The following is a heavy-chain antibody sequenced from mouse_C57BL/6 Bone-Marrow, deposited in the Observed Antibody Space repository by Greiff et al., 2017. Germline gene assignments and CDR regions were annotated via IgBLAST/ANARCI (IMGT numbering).Heavy chain of an antibody. V-gene: IGHV5-6-3*01. CDR2: INSNGGST. CDR1: GFTFSSYG. Sequence: EVQLQQSGGGLVQPGGSLKLSCAASGFTFSSYGMSWVRQTPDKRLELVATINSNGGSTYYPDSVKGRFTISRDNAKNTLYLQMSSLKSEDTAMYYCARDHYGSSYWGQGTTLTVSS. D-gene: IGHD1-1*01. CDR3: ARDHYGSSY. J-gene: IGHJ2*01.